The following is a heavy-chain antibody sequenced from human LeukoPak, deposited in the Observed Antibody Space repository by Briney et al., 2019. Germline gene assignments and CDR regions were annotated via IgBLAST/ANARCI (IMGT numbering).Heavy chain of an antibody. D-gene: IGHD5-18*01. CDR1: GFTFSSYA. CDR2: ISYDGSNK. V-gene: IGHV3-30*04. Sequence: GGSLRLSCAASGFTFSSYAMHWVRQAPGKGLEWVAVISYDGSNKYYADSVKGRFTISRDNSKNTLYLQMNSLRAEDTAVYYCARGYSYGWGTFDYWGQGTLVTVSS. CDR3: ARGYSYGWGTFDY. J-gene: IGHJ4*02.